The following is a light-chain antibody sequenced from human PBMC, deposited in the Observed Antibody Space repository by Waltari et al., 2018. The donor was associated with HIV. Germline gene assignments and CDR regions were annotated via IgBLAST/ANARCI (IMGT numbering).Light chain of an antibody. CDR2: EVI. CDR3: CSYAGTYTYVL. J-gene: IGLJ3*02. V-gene: IGLV2-11*01. CDR1: SSDVGGYDS. Sequence: QSALPQPRSVSGSPGQSVTISCTGTSSDVGGYDSVSWYLQPPGKVPKLIIYEVIKRPSGVPDRFAGSKSGNTASLTISGLQTEDEADYFCCSYAGTYTYVLFGGGTKLTVL.